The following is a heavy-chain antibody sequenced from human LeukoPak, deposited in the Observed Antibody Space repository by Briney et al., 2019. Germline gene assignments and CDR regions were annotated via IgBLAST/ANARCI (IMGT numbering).Heavy chain of an antibody. J-gene: IGHJ4*02. Sequence: GASVKVSCKASGYTFTRYAINWLGQAPGQGLEWMGWINMYTANPAYAQGFTERFVFSLDTSVTTAYLQISNIKTEDTAVYYCARHDNDDDFDYWGQGTLVTVSS. CDR3: ARHDNDDDFDY. D-gene: IGHD3-16*01. V-gene: IGHV7-4-1*02. CDR2: INMYTANP. CDR1: GYTFTRYA.